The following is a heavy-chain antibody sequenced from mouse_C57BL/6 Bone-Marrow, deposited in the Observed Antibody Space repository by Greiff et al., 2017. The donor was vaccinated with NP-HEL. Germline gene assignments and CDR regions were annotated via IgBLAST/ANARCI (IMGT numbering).Heavy chain of an antibody. CDR3: ASPLRGGFDY. D-gene: IGHD1-1*01. CDR1: GYTFTSYW. V-gene: IGHV1-64*01. J-gene: IGHJ3*01. CDR2: IHPNSGST. Sequence: QVQLQQPGAELVKPGASVKLSCKASGYTFTSYWMHWVKQRPGQGLEWIGMIHPNSGSTNYNEKFKNKATLTVDKSSSTAYMQLSSLTSEDSAVYYCASPLRGGFDYWGQGTLVTVSA.